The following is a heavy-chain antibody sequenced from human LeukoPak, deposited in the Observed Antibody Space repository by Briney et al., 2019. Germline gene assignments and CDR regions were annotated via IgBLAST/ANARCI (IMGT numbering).Heavy chain of an antibody. D-gene: IGHD2-8*01. J-gene: IGHJ4*02. CDR3: ARANIVLMVYASTLDY. V-gene: IGHV3-30-3*01. CDR1: AFTFSSYA. CDR2: ISYDGSNK. Sequence: GRSLRLSCAASAFTFSSYAMHWVRQAPGKGLKWVAVISYDGSNKYYADSVKGRFTISRDNSKNTLYLQMNSLRAEDTAVYYCARANIVLMVYASTLDYWGQGTLVTVSS.